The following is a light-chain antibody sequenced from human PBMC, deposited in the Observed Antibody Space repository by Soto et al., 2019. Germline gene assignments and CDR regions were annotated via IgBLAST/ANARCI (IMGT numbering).Light chain of an antibody. CDR1: QGISNW. Sequence: DIDMTQSPSSVSASVGDRVTITCRASQGISNWLAWFQQKPGKAPKLLIYTASRLQSGVPSRFSGSGSGTDFTLTISSLQPEDFATYYCQQSNSFPLTFGQGTKVDIK. CDR2: TAS. J-gene: IGKJ1*01. CDR3: QQSNSFPLT. V-gene: IGKV1-12*01.